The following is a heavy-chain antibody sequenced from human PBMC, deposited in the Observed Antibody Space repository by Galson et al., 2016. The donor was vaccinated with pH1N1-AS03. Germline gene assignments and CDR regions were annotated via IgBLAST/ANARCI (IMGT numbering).Heavy chain of an antibody. Sequence: SVKVSCKASGYTFTNYGISWVRQAPGQGLEYMGWIGTYTIYAQKLQGRVTMTTDTSTSTAYMELRSLRSDDTAVYYCARSGSGSFYEGEFWGQGTLVSVSS. V-gene: IGHV1-18*01. J-gene: IGHJ4*02. CDR2: IGTYT. CDR3: ARSGSGSFYEGEF. CDR1: GYTFTNYG. D-gene: IGHD3-10*01.